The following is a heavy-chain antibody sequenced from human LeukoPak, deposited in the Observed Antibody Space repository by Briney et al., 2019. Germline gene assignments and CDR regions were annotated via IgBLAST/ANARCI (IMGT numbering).Heavy chain of an antibody. CDR1: GYTFTGYY. CDR3: ARLPDYGDYLLDY. D-gene: IGHD4-17*01. Sequence: SVKVSCKASGYTFTGYYMHWVRQAPGQGLEWMGWINPNSGGTNYAQKFQGRVTMTRDTSISTAYMELSRLRSDDTAVYYCARLPDYGDYLLDYWGQGTLVTVSS. J-gene: IGHJ4*02. CDR2: INPNSGGT. V-gene: IGHV1-2*02.